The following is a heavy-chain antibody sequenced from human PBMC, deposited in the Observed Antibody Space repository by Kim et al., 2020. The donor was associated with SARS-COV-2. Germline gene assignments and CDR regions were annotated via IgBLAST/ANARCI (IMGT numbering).Heavy chain of an antibody. CDR3: AREVAYSSSDWFDP. CDR2: IWYDGSNK. D-gene: IGHD6-6*01. V-gene: IGHV3-33*01. CDR1: GFTFSSYG. Sequence: GGSLRLSCAASGFTFSSYGMHWVRQAPGKGLEWVAVIWYDGSNKYYADSVKGRFTISRDNSKNTLYLQMNSVRAEDTAVYYCAREVAYSSSDWFDPWGQGTLVTVSS. J-gene: IGHJ5*02.